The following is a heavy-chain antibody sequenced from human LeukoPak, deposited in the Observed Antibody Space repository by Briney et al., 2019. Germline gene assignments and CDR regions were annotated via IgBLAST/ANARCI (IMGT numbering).Heavy chain of an antibody. D-gene: IGHD3-22*01. Sequence: GSLRLSCAASGFTFSSYAMNWVRQAPGKGLEWVSYISSSGSTIYYADSVKGRFTISRDNAKNSLYLQMNSLRAEDTAVYYCARDSSGYYSYYYYMDVWGKGTTVTISS. CDR1: GFTFSSYA. V-gene: IGHV3-48*04. CDR3: ARDSSGYYSYYYYMDV. CDR2: ISSSGSTI. J-gene: IGHJ6*03.